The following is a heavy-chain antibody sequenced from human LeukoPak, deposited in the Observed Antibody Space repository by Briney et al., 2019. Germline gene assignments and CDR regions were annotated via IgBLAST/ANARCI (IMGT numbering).Heavy chain of an antibody. V-gene: IGHV4-34*01. CDR1: GGSLSGYY. J-gene: IGHJ6*03. CDR2: INHSGST. D-gene: IGHD3-3*01. CDR3: ARGRRYYDFWSGPTSYYYYMDV. Sequence: SETLSLTCAVYGGSLSGYYWSWIRQPPGKGLEWIGEINHSGSTNYNPSLKSRVTISVDTSKNQFSLKLSSVTAADTAVYYCARGRRYYDFWSGPTSYYYYMDVWGKGTTVTVSS.